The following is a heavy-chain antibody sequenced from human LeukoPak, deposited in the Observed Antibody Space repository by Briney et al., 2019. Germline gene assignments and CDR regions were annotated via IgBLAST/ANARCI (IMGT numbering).Heavy chain of an antibody. J-gene: IGHJ4*02. V-gene: IGHV3-23*01. CDR3: ATRAAVAGFYDY. CDR2: ISGSGGST. D-gene: IGHD6-19*01. Sequence: QSGGSLRLSCAASGFTFSSYAMSWVRQAPGKGLEWVSAISGSGGSTYYADSVKGRFTISRDNSKNTLYLQMNSLGAEDTAAYYCATRAAVAGFYDYWGQGTLVTVSS. CDR1: GFTFSSYA.